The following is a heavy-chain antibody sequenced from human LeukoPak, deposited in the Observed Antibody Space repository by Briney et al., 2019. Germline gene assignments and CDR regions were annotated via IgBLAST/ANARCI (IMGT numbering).Heavy chain of an antibody. J-gene: IGHJ4*02. Sequence: GGSLRLSCAASGFTFSSYAVSWVRQAPGKGLEWVSAVSGRGYNTYYADSVKGRFTVSRDNSKNTVFLQMNSLRVEDTAVYYCANLGSSELRVPASQGNWGQGTLGTVSS. CDR2: VSGRGYNT. CDR1: GFTFSSYA. D-gene: IGHD2-2*01. CDR3: ANLGSSELRVPASQGN. V-gene: IGHV3-23*01.